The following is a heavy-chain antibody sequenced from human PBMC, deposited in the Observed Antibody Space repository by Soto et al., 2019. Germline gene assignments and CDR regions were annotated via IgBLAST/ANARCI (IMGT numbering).Heavy chain of an antibody. V-gene: IGHV4-59*01. J-gene: IGHJ6*02. CDR3: AREGRHGMDV. Sequence: KPSETLSLTCTVSGGSISSYYWSWIRQPPGKGLEWIGYIYYSGSTNYNPSLKSRVTISVDTSKNQFSLKLSSVTAADTAVYYCAREGRHGMDVWGQGTTVTVSS. CDR2: IYYSGST. CDR1: GGSISSYY.